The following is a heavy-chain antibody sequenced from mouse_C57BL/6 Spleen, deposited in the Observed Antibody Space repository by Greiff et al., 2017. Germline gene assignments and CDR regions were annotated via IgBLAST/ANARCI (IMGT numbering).Heavy chain of an antibody. CDR3: ARLRFITTGRAPMDY. D-gene: IGHD1-1*01. V-gene: IGHV5-17*01. CDR2: ISSGSSTI. J-gene: IGHJ4*01. CDR1: GFTFSDYG. Sequence: EVQLVESGGGLVKPGGSLKLSCAASGFTFSDYGMHWVRQAPEKGLEWVAYISSGSSTIYYADTVKGRFTISRDNAKNTLFLQMTSLRSEDTAMYYCARLRFITTGRAPMDYWGQGTSVTVSS.